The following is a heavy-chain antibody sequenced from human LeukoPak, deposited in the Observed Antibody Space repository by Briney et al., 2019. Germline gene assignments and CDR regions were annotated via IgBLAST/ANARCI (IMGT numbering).Heavy chain of an antibody. CDR3: AGDPPGTPVGFDV. CDR2: ITPLSATP. D-gene: IGHD3-10*01. V-gene: IGHV1-69*06. J-gene: IGHJ3*01. CDR1: ARTFNTYA. Sequence: ASVKVSCTASARTFNTYAISWVRQAPGQGLEWMGRITPLSATPSQSQWIQGRVTITADISTNTVYLDLSSLRSEDTALYFCAGDPPGTPVGFDVWGQGTMVTVSS.